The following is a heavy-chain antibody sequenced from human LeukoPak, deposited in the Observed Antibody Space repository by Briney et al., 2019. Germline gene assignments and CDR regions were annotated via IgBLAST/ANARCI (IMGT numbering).Heavy chain of an antibody. V-gene: IGHV4-4*07. CDR1: GGSISSYY. Sequence: SETLSLTCTVSGGSISSYYWSWIRQPAGKGLEWIGRIYTSGSTNYNPSLKSRVTISVGKSKNQFSLKLSSVTAADTAVYYCAREDRRILDYWGQGTLVTVSS. D-gene: IGHD2-15*01. CDR3: AREDRRILDY. CDR2: IYTSGST. J-gene: IGHJ4*02.